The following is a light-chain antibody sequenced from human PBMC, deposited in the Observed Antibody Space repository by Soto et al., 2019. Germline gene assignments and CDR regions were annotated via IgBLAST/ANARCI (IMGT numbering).Light chain of an antibody. CDR3: QQSYSTPRVT. CDR1: QSISSY. J-gene: IGKJ5*01. Sequence: DIQMTQSPSSLSASVGDRVTITCRASQSISSYLNWYQQKPGKAPKLLIYAASSLQSGVPSRFSGSGSGTDCTLTISRLQPEDFATYYCQQSYSTPRVTFGQGTRLEIK. V-gene: IGKV1-39*01. CDR2: AAS.